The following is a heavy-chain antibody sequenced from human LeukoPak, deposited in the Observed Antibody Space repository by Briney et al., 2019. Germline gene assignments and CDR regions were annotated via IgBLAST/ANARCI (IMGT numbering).Heavy chain of an antibody. CDR1: GFTFSSYG. CDR3: ATMIEYSSSSGYYYYYMDV. Sequence: GRSLRLSCAASGFTFSSYGMHWVRQAPGKGLEWVAVIWYDGSNKYYADSVKGRFTISRDNSKNTLYLQMNSLRAEDTAVYYCATMIEYSSSSGYYYYYMDVWGKRTTVTVSS. D-gene: IGHD6-6*01. V-gene: IGHV3-33*01. CDR2: IWYDGSNK. J-gene: IGHJ6*03.